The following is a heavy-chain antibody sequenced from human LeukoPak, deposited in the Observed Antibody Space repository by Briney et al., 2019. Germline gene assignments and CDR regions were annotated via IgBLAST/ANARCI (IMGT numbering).Heavy chain of an antibody. J-gene: IGHJ4*02. V-gene: IGHV3-30*18. CDR2: ISYDGSNK. D-gene: IGHD6-13*01. CDR3: AKDGIAAAGTLDY. CDR1: GFTFSSNG. Sequence: GGSLRLSCAASGFTFSSNGMHWVRQAPGKGLEWVAVISYDGSNKYYADSVKGRFTISRDNSKNTLYLQMNSLRAEDTAVYYCAKDGIAAAGTLDYWGQGTLVTVSS.